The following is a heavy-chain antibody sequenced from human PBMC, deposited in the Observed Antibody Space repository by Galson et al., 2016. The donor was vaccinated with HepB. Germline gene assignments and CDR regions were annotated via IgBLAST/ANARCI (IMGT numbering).Heavy chain of an antibody. J-gene: IGHJ4*02. V-gene: IGHV3-11*06. CDR1: GFTFSDYY. Sequence: SLRLSCAASGFTFSDYYMSWIRRAPGKGLEWVSYISSSSGYISYADSVKGRFTISRDNAKNSMFLQMNSLRAEDTALYYCARMYYYGTGRYYNRNLFDSWGQGIQVTVSS. D-gene: IGHD3-10*01. CDR3: ARMYYYGTGRYYNRNLFDS. CDR2: ISSSSGYI.